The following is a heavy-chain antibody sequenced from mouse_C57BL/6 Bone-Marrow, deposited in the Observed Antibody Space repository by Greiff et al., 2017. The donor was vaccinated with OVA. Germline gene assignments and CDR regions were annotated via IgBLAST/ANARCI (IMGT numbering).Heavy chain of an antibody. CDR2: IYPGGGYT. J-gene: IGHJ4*01. Sequence: VQLKESGAELVRPGPSVKMSCKASGYTFTNYWIGWAKQRPGHGLEWIGDIYPGGGYTNYNEKFKGKATLTADKSSSTAYMQFSSLTSEDSAIYYCARSNITTSVGYAMDYWGQGTSVTVSS. D-gene: IGHD1-1*01. V-gene: IGHV1-63*01. CDR1: GYTFTNYW. CDR3: ARSNITTSVGYAMDY.